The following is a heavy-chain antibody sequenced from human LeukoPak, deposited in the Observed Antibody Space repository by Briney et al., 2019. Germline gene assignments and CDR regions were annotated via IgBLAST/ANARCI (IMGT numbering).Heavy chain of an antibody. CDR3: AKDGAVTTEYYFDY. V-gene: IGHV3-43D*04. Sequence: GGSLRLSCAASGFTFDDYAMHWVRQAPGKGLEWVSLISWDGGSTYYADSVKGRFTISRDNSKNSLYLQMNSLGAEDTALYYCAKDGAVTTEYYFDYWGQGTLVTVSS. D-gene: IGHD4-17*01. CDR2: ISWDGGST. CDR1: GFTFDDYA. J-gene: IGHJ4*02.